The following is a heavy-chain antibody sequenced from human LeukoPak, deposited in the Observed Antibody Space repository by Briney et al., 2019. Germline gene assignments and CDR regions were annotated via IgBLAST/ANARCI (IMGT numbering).Heavy chain of an antibody. CDR1: GGSISSTSYY. V-gene: IGHV4-39*02. J-gene: IGHJ5*02. CDR2: IYYSGST. CDR3: ARDRVVRGVMGWFDP. Sequence: SETLSLTCTVSGGSISSTSYYWGWIRQPPGKGLEWIGNIYYSGSTYYNPSLKSRVTTSVDTSKNQFSLKLSSVTAADTAVYYCARDRVVRGVMGWFDPWGQGTLVTVSS. D-gene: IGHD3-10*01.